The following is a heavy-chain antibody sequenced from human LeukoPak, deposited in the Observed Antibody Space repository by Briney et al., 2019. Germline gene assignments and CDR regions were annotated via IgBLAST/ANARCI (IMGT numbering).Heavy chain of an antibody. Sequence: ASVKVSCKASGYTFITYYIHWVRQAPGQGLEWMGLINPSGDSTTYAQKFQGRVTMTRDTSTSTVYMELSSLTSEDTAVYYCARRYSDYAETALDYWGQGTLVTVSS. CDR1: GYTFITYY. J-gene: IGHJ4*02. CDR3: ARRYSDYAETALDY. CDR2: INPSGDST. V-gene: IGHV1-46*01. D-gene: IGHD5-12*01.